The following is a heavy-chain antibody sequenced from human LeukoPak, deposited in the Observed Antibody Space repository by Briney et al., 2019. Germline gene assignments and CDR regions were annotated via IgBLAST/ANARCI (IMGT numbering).Heavy chain of an antibody. CDR1: GYTLTELS. J-gene: IGHJ4*02. CDR3: ATGIVAAAGTGLVPDY. CDR2: FDPEDGET. D-gene: IGHD6-13*01. Sequence: ASVKVSCKVSGYTLTELSMHWVRQAPGKGLEWVGGFDPEDGETIYAQKFQGRVTMTEDTSTDTAYMELSSLRSEDTAVYYCATGIVAAAGTGLVPDYWGQGTLVTVSS. V-gene: IGHV1-24*01.